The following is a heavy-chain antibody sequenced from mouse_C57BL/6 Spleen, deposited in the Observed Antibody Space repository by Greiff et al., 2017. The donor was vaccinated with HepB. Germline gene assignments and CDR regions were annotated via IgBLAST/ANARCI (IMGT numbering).Heavy chain of an antibody. CDR3: ERGGYVYDARGLDY. CDR2: IFPGNGST. J-gene: IGHJ2*01. V-gene: IGHV1-9*01. D-gene: IGHD2-2*01. CDR1: GYTFTGYW. Sequence: VQLQQSGAELMKPGASVKLSCKATGYTFTGYWIEWVKQRPGHGLEWIGEIFPGNGSTNYNEKFKGKATFTADKSSNTAYMQLSSLTTEDSAIYYCERGGYVYDARGLDYWAQSTTRTVSS.